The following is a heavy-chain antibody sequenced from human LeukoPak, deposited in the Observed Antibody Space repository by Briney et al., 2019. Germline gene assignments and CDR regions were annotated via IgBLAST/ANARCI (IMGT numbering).Heavy chain of an antibody. CDR3: ARTGGDYLNFYFDH. D-gene: IGHD4-17*01. Sequence: GGSLRLSCAASGFTVSSNYMSWVRQAPGRGLEWVSVIYSDNSTYYADSVKGRVTISRDKSKNTLYLQMNSLRGEDTAVYYCARTGGDYLNFYFDHWGQGTLVTVSS. V-gene: IGHV3-53*01. J-gene: IGHJ4*02. CDR2: IYSDNST. CDR1: GFTVSSNY.